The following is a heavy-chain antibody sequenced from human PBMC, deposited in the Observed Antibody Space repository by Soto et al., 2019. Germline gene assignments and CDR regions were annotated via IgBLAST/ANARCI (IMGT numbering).Heavy chain of an antibody. CDR2: IIPIFGTA. D-gene: IGHD2-15*01. Sequence: QVQLVQSGAEVKKPGSSVKVSCKASGGTFSSYAISWVRQAPGQGLEWMGGIIPIFGTANYAQKFQGRVTITADESTSTDYMELSSLRSEDTAVYYCSRDKRWYYFDYWGQGTLVTGSS. CDR1: GGTFSSYA. V-gene: IGHV1-69*01. J-gene: IGHJ4*02. CDR3: SRDKRWYYFDY.